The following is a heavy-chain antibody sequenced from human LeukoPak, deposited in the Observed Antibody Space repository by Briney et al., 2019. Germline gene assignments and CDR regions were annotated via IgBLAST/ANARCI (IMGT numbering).Heavy chain of an antibody. D-gene: IGHD4-17*01. Sequence: ASVKVSCKASGGTFSSYAISWVRQAPGQGLEWMGRIIPILGIANYAQKFQGRVTTTADKSTSTAYMELSSLRSEDTAVYYCARTTVTTASSFQSYYYYYYGMDVWGQGTTVTVSS. CDR2: IIPILGIA. CDR1: GGTFSSYA. CDR3: ARTTVTTASSFQSYYYYYYGMDV. J-gene: IGHJ6*02. V-gene: IGHV1-69*04.